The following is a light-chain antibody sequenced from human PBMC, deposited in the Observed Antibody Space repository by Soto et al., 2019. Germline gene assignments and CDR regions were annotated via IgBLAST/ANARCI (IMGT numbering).Light chain of an antibody. CDR3: SSYTTSGTPV. V-gene: IGLV2-14*01. CDR1: SSDVGGYNY. CDR2: EVS. J-gene: IGLJ3*02. Sequence: HSALTQPASVSGSPGQTITISCTGTSSDVGGYNYLSWYQQHPGKAPKVMIYEVSNRPSGVSNRFSGSKSGNTASLTISGLQADDEADYFCSSYTTSGTPVFGGGTKLTVL.